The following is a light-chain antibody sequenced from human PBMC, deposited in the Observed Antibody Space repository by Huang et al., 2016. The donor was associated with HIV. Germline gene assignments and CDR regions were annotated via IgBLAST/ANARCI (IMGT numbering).Light chain of an antibody. CDR3: QQYNSYPLT. V-gene: IGKV1-5*03. CDR1: QSISSW. Sequence: DIQMTQSPSTLSASVGDRVTLTCRASQSISSWLAWYQQKPGKAPKLLIYKASNLEIGVPSRLSGSGSGTEFTLTISSLQPDDFATYYCQQYNSYPLTFGGGTKVQIK. J-gene: IGKJ4*01. CDR2: KAS.